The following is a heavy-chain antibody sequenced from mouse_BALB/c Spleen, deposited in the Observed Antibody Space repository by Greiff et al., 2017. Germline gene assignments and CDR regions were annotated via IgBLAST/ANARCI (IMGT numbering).Heavy chain of an antibody. V-gene: IGHV1-82*01. CDR3: ARSDYYGSSYGAWFAY. CDR2: IYPGDGDT. CDR1: GYAFSSSW. J-gene: IGHJ3*01. D-gene: IGHD1-1*01. Sequence: QVQLQQSGPELVKPGASVKISCKASGYAFSSSWMNWVKQRPGQGLEWIGRIYPGDGDTNYNGKFKGKATLTADKSSSTAYMQLSSLTSVDSAVYFCARSDYYGSSYGAWFAYWGEGTLVTVSA.